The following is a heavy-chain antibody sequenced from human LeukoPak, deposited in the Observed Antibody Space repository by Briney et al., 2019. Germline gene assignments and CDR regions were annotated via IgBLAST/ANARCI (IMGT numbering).Heavy chain of an antibody. CDR3: ARRNDFHI. CDR2: IYSNEAT. V-gene: IGHV4-4*08. CDR1: GGSIKGYH. J-gene: IGHJ3*02. Sequence: SETLSLTCTVSGGSIKGYHWSWIRHPPGKGLKWIGYIYSNEATEYKPSLKSRVTISADTSKNQFSLKLTSVTAAGTAMYYCARRNDFHIWGQGTMVTVSS.